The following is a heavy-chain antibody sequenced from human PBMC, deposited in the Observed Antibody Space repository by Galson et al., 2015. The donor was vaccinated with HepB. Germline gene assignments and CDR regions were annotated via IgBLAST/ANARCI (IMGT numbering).Heavy chain of an antibody. Sequence: SLRLSCAASGFTVSSNYMSWVRQAPGKGLEWVSVIYSGGSTYYADSVKGRLTIYGDKSKNTLYLPMNSLRAEDTAVYYCARAILSLRIAVAGPVYGMDVWGQGTTVTVSS. CDR3: ARAILSLRIAVAGPVYGMDV. CDR2: IYSGGST. CDR1: GFTVSSNY. J-gene: IGHJ6*02. V-gene: IGHV3-66*01. D-gene: IGHD6-19*01.